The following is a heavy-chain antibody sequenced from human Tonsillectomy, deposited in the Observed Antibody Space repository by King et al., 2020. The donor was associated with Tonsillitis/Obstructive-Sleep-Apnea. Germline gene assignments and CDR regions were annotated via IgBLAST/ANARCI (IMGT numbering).Heavy chain of an antibody. D-gene: IGHD3-22*01. Sequence: QLVQSGGGVVQPGGSLRLYCAASGFSFEDYGMHWVRQAPGKGLEWVSLISGNGDSTYYADSVKGRCTISRDNSKNSLYMQMDSLRTEDTALYYCAKDIGYDTSVLEYFQYWGQGTLVTGSS. CDR3: AKDIGYDTSVLEYFQY. J-gene: IGHJ1*01. V-gene: IGHV3-43*02. CDR2: ISGNGDST. CDR1: GFSFEDYG.